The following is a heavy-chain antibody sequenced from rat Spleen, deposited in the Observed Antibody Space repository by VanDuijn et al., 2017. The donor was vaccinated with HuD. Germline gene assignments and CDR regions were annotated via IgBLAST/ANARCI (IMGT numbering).Heavy chain of an antibody. D-gene: IGHD3-1*01. CDR3: ARLNPHYWYTDYFDY. V-gene: IGHV5-29*01. Sequence: EVQLVESGGGLVQPGGSLTLSCVASGFTFNSYWMTWIRQAPTKGLEWVATISYDGSSTYYRDSVKGRFTISRDNAKSTLYLQMDSLRSEDTATYYCARLNPHYWYTDYFDYWGQGVMVTVSS. CDR1: GFTFNSYW. J-gene: IGHJ2*01. CDR2: ISYDGSST.